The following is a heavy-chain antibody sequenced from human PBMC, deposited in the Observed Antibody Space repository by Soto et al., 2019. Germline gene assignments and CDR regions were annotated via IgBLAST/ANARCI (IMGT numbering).Heavy chain of an antibody. CDR3: ARDLISIGLDY. D-gene: IGHD6-6*01. CDR2: IIYSGGTT. CDR1: EFTFSNYA. Sequence: GGSLRLSCAASEFTFSNYAMSWVRQAPGKGVVGVASIIYSGGTTYYADSVKGRFTISRDNSKNTLYLQMNSLRAEDTAVYYCARDLISIGLDYWGQGTLVTVSS. J-gene: IGHJ4*02. V-gene: IGHV3-23*01.